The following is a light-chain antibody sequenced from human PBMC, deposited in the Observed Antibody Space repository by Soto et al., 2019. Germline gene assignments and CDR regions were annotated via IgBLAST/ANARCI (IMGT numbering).Light chain of an antibody. CDR3: QQYHSFWT. Sequence: DIQMTQSPSTLSASVGDRVTITCRASQSISSWLAWYQQKPGTAPKLLIYKASSLEGGVPSRFSGSGSGTEFTLTISSLQPDDYATYYCQQYHSFWTFGQGTKVDIK. CDR2: KAS. V-gene: IGKV1-5*03. J-gene: IGKJ1*01. CDR1: QSISSW.